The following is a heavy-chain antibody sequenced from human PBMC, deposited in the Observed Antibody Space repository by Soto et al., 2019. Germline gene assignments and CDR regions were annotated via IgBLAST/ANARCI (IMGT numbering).Heavy chain of an antibody. Sequence: GGSLRLSCAASGFTFTKFAMSWVRQAPGKGLEWVASISGPGGSTNYAESVKGRFTISRDNSNDTVSLQMNSLRVEDTALYFCAKDRRIAVPHFGFWGQGTLVTVSS. J-gene: IGHJ4*02. V-gene: IGHV3-23*01. D-gene: IGHD6-19*01. CDR3: AKDRRIAVPHFGF. CDR2: ISGPGGST. CDR1: GFTFTKFA.